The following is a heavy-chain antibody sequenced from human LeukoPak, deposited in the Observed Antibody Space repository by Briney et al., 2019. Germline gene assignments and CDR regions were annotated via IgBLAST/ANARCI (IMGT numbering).Heavy chain of an antibody. V-gene: IGHV3-64*01. CDR3: ARAGGYCSGGSCYSSDY. J-gene: IGHJ4*02. D-gene: IGHD2-15*01. CDR1: GFTFSSYA. CDR2: ISSNAGAT. Sequence: PGRSLRLSCTASGFTFSSYAMHWVRQAPGKGLEYVSAISSNAGATHYANSVKGRFTISRDNSKNTLYLQMGGLRSEDTAVYYCARAGGYCSGGSCYSSDYWGQGTLVTVSS.